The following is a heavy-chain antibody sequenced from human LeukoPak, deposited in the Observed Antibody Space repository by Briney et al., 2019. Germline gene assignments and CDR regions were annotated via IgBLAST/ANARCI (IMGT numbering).Heavy chain of an antibody. CDR3: ARVDTAMVRPTFDY. CDR2: ISSSGSTI. J-gene: IGHJ4*02. CDR1: DYSISSGYY. V-gene: IGHV3-11*04. Sequence: LSLTCTVSDYSISSGYYWGWVRQPPGKGLEWVSYISSSGSTIYYADSVKGRFTISRDNAKNSLYLQMNSLRAEDTAVYYCARVDTAMVRPTFDYWGQGTLVTVSS. D-gene: IGHD5-18*01.